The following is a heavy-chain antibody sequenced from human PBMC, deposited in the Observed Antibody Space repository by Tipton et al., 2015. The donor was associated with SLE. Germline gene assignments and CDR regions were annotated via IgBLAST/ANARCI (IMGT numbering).Heavy chain of an antibody. Sequence: TLSLTCTVSGGSISSHYWSWIRQPPGKGLEWFGEINHSGSTNYNPSLKSRVTISVDTSKNQFSLKLSSVTAADTAVYYCADRESAGEYYGMDVWGQGTTVTVSS. V-gene: IGHV4-34*01. J-gene: IGHJ6*02. CDR3: ADRESAGEYYGMDV. CDR2: INHSGST. CDR1: GGSISSHY. D-gene: IGHD3-10*01.